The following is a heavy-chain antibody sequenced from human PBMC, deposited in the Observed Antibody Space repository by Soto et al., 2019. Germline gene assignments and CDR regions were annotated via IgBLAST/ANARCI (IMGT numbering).Heavy chain of an antibody. CDR2: ISAYNGNT. CDR1: GYTFTSYS. J-gene: IGHJ4*02. CDR3: ARDAPPADY. V-gene: IGHV1-18*04. Sequence: QVQLVQSGAEVKKPGASVKVSCKASGYTFTSYSISWVRQAPGQGLEWMGWISAYNGNTNYAQMLQGRVTMTTDTSTNPAYMELRSLRFDVTAVYYCARDAPPADYWGQGTLVTVSS.